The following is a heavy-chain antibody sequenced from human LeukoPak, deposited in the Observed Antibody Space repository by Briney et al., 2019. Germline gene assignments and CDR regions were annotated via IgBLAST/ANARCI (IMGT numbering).Heavy chain of an antibody. CDR3: ARLPLHDYPQRG. J-gene: IGHJ4*02. CDR1: GGGSITSGNHY. V-gene: IGHV4-39*01. Sequence: SETLSLTCTVSGGGSITSGNHYWGWIRQPPGKGLEWIGSIHYSGRTENNPSLRSRLTMSADTSKDQFSLKLTSVTAADTAVYYCARLPLHDYPQRGWGQGTLVTVSS. CDR2: IHYSGRT. D-gene: IGHD4-11*01.